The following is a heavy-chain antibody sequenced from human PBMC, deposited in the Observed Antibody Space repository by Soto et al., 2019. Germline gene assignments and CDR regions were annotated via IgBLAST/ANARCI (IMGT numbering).Heavy chain of an antibody. J-gene: IGHJ4*02. CDR1: GFTFSRHA. CDR2: ITGSGDST. CDR3: AKDLQFSGWLSAQTFDY. Sequence: PXXSLILSCALSGFTFSRHAMRWVLQAPGKGLECASGITGSGDSTYYEDSVKGRFTISRDKSKSTLYLQMNSLRAEETAVYYCAKDLQFSGWLSAQTFDYWGQGTQVNV. D-gene: IGHD6-19*01. V-gene: IGHV3-23*01.